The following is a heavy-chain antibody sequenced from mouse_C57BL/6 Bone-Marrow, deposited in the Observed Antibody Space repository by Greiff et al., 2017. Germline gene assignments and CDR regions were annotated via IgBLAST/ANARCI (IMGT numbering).Heavy chain of an antibody. CDR2: ISSGGSYT. V-gene: IGHV5-6*01. Sequence: DVQLVESGGDLVKPGGSLKLSCAASGFTFSSYGMSWVRQTPDKRLEWVATISSGGSYTYYPDSVKGRFTISRDNAKNTLYLQMSSLKSEDTAMYYCARGGITLYYAMDYWGQGTSVTVSS. D-gene: IGHD2-4*01. CDR1: GFTFSSYG. CDR3: ARGGITLYYAMDY. J-gene: IGHJ4*01.